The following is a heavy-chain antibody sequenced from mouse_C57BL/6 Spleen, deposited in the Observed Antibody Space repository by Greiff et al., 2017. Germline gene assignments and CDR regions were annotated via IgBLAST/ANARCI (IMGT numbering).Heavy chain of an antibody. Sequence: QVQLQQSGAELVRPGASVKLSCKASGYTFTDYYINWVKQRPGQGLEWIARIYPGSGNTYYNEKFKGKATLTAEKSSSTAYMQLSSLTSEDSAVYFGARLVITTVVATAGDYWGQGTTLTVSS. J-gene: IGHJ2*01. CDR1: GYTFTDYY. CDR3: ARLVITTVVATAGDY. CDR2: IYPGSGNT. V-gene: IGHV1-76*01. D-gene: IGHD1-1*01.